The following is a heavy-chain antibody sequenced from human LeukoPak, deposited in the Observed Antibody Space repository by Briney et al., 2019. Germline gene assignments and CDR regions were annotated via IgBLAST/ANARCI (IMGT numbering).Heavy chain of an antibody. CDR1: GYTFTSYY. CDR3: AGPQYYDSSGYYGGFDY. CDR2: INPSGGST. J-gene: IGHJ4*02. D-gene: IGHD3-22*01. V-gene: IGHV1-46*03. Sequence: ASVKVSCKASGYTFTSYYMHWVRQAPGQGLEWMGIINPSGGSTSYAQKFQGRVTMTRDMSTSTVYMELSSLRSEDTAVYYCAGPQYYDSSGYYGGFDYWGQGTLVTVSS.